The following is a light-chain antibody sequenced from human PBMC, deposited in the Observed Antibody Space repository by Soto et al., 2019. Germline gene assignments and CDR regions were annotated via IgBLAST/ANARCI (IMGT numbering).Light chain of an antibody. CDR1: QSVSSY. Sequence: EIVLTQSPATLSLSPVERATLSCRASQSVSSYLAWYQQKPGQAPRLLIYDASNRATGIPARFSGSGSGTDFTLTIISLEPEDVAVYYCQQRSTWPPYTFGQGTKLEIK. CDR2: DAS. V-gene: IGKV3-11*01. CDR3: QQRSTWPPYT. J-gene: IGKJ2*01.